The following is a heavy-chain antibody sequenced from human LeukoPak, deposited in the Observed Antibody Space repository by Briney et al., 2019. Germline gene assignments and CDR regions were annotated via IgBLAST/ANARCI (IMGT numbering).Heavy chain of an antibody. J-gene: IGHJ4*02. Sequence: SETLSLTCTVSGGSISSYYWSWIRQPPGKGLEWIGYVYYSGSTNYNPSLESRVTISVDTSKNQFSLKLSSVTAADTAVYYCARTVGYWGQGTLVTVSS. CDR1: GGSISSYY. D-gene: IGHD4-23*01. CDR3: ARTVGY. V-gene: IGHV4-59*01. CDR2: VYYSGST.